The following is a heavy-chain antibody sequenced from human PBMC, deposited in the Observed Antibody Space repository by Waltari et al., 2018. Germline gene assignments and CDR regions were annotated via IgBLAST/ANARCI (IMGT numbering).Heavy chain of an antibody. Sequence: EVQLLESGGALVQPGASMRLACTGSGLMFSDYAMSWVRQAPGKWLEWVSAIGESDASAYYAENLKGRFIISRDNSKNTLSLQMSSLTAEDTALYYCASGQWPDPFDYWGQGTQVTVST. CDR2: IGESDASA. CDR1: GLMFSDYA. J-gene: IGHJ4*02. D-gene: IGHD6-19*01. CDR3: ASGQWPDPFDY. V-gene: IGHV3-23*01.